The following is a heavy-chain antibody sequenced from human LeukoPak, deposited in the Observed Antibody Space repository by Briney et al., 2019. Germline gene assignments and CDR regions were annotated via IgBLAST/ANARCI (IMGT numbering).Heavy chain of an antibody. Sequence: GGSLRLSCAASGFTFSSYSMNWVRQAPGKALEWVSSISSSSSYIYYADSVKGRFTISRDNAKNSLYLQMNSLRAEDTAVYYCARVSLNYYDSSGYYPFTDYWGQGTLVTVSS. CDR2: ISSSSSYI. D-gene: IGHD3-22*01. V-gene: IGHV3-21*01. J-gene: IGHJ4*02. CDR3: ARVSLNYYDSSGYYPFTDY. CDR1: GFTFSSYS.